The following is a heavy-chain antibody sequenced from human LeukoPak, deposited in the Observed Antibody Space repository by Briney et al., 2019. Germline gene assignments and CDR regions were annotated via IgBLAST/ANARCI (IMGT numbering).Heavy chain of an antibody. CDR3: ARLYWGSYRFLDY. V-gene: IGHV3-53*01. Sequence: PGGSLRLSCAASGFTVSSNYMSWVRQAPGKGLEWVSVIYSGGGTYCADSVKGRFTISRDNSKNTLYLQMNSLRAEDTAVYYCARLYWGSYRFLDYWGQGTLVTVSS. CDR2: IYSGGGT. D-gene: IGHD3-16*02. CDR1: GFTVSSNY. J-gene: IGHJ4*02.